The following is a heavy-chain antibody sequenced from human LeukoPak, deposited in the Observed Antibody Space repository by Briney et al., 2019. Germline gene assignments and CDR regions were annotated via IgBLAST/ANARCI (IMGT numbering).Heavy chain of an antibody. Sequence: GGSLRLSCAASGFIFSNTWMSWVRQAPGKGLEWVGRLRSKPDGGTTDYAAPVKGRFTISRDDSKNTLFLQMNSLKTEDSAVYYCTALESRSWSADWYFDLWGRGTLVTVSS. J-gene: IGHJ2*01. D-gene: IGHD6-13*01. CDR2: LRSKPDGGTT. CDR1: GFIFSNTW. CDR3: TALESRSWSADWYFDL. V-gene: IGHV3-15*01.